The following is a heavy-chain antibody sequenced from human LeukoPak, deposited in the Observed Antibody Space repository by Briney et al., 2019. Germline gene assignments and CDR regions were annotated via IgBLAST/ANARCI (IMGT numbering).Heavy chain of an antibody. V-gene: IGHV3-30-3*01. Sequence: GGYLRLSCAASGFTFSSYAMHWVRQAPGKGLEWVAVISYDGSNKYYADSVKGRFTISRDNSKNTLYLQMNSLRAEDTAVYYCARERTVTLDYWGQGTLVTVSS. D-gene: IGHD4-17*01. CDR2: ISYDGSNK. CDR3: ARERTVTLDY. CDR1: GFTFSSYA. J-gene: IGHJ4*02.